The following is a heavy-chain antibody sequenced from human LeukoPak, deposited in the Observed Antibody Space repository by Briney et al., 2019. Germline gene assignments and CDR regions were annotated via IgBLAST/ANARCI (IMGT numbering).Heavy chain of an antibody. CDR1: GYTFTSYA. Sequence: ASVKVSCKASGYTFTSYAMHWVRQAPGQRLEWMGWINAGNGNTKYSQKFQGRVTITRDTSASTAYMELSSLRSEDTAVYYCARDMTAAARAYYHYGMDVWGQGTTVTVSS. V-gene: IGHV1-3*01. D-gene: IGHD6-13*01. CDR2: INAGNGNT. CDR3: ARDMTAAARAYYHYGMDV. J-gene: IGHJ6*02.